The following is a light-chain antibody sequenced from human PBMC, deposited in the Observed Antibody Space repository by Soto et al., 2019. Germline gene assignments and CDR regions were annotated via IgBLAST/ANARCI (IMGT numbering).Light chain of an antibody. CDR1: QSVSSD. V-gene: IGKV3-15*01. J-gene: IGKJ1*01. CDR3: QQYKNWPRT. Sequence: EIVMTQSPATLSVSPGERATISXRASQSVSSDLAWYHQKPGQAPRXXIYGASTRATGIPARFSGSGSGTEFTLTINSLQSEDFAVYYCQQYKNWPRTFGQGTKVDIK. CDR2: GAS.